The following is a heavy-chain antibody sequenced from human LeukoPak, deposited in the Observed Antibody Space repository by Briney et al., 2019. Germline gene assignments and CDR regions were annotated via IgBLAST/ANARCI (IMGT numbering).Heavy chain of an antibody. CDR3: ARGFGGSRNWFDP. CDR2: IYYNGST. D-gene: IGHD3-10*01. CDR1: GGSISSSSYY. Sequence: SETLSLTCTVSGGSISSSSYYWGWIRQPPGKGLEWIGSIYYNGSTYYNPSLKSRVTISVDTSKNQFSLKLSSVTAADTAVYYCARGFGGSRNWFDPWGQGTLVTVST. J-gene: IGHJ5*02. V-gene: IGHV4-39*07.